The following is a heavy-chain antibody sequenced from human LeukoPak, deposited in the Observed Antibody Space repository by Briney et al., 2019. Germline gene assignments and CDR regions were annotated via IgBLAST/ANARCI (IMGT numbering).Heavy chain of an antibody. D-gene: IGHD2-15*01. V-gene: IGHV4-31*11. Sequence: LRLSCAASGFTVSPNYMSWIRQHPGKGLEWIGYIYYSGSTYYNPSLKSRVTISVDTSKNQFSLKLSSVTAADTAVYYCARDGGYCSGGSCYSFFDYWGQGTLVTVSS. CDR1: GFTVSPNY. J-gene: IGHJ4*02. CDR3: ARDGGYCSGGSCYSFFDY. CDR2: IYYSGST.